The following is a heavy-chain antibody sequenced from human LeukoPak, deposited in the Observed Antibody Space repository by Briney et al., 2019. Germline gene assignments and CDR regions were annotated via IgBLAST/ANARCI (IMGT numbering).Heavy chain of an antibody. D-gene: IGHD3-10*01. CDR1: EYTLTGYY. Sequence: ASVKVSCKASEYTLTGYYMHWVRQAPGQGLEWMGWINPKSGVTNYAQKFQGRVTMTRDTSNSTAYLELSRLRSDDTAIYYCARSWFGEMFLDYWGQGTLVTVSS. J-gene: IGHJ4*02. CDR2: INPKSGVT. V-gene: IGHV1-2*02. CDR3: ARSWFGEMFLDY.